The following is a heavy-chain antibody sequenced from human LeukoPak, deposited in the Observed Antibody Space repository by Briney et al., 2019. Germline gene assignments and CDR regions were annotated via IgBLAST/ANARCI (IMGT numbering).Heavy chain of an antibody. Sequence: SVKVSCKASGGSFSSYGIGWVRQAPGQGLEWTGGIIPIFGTTFYSQKFQGRVTITADESTRTVYMELDRLRFEDTALYYCARERGGKGYCSGGTCQWCFDSWGQGTLVTVSS. V-gene: IGHV1-69*13. CDR1: GGSFSSYG. D-gene: IGHD2-15*01. J-gene: IGHJ4*02. CDR3: ARERGGKGYCSGGTCQWCFDS. CDR2: IIPIFGTT.